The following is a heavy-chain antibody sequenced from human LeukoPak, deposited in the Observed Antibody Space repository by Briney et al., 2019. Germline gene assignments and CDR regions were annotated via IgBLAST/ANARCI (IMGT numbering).Heavy chain of an antibody. J-gene: IGHJ5*02. CDR2: MNPNSGNT. V-gene: IGHV1-8*03. D-gene: IGHD6-13*01. Sequence: ASGKVSCKASGYTFTSYDINWVRQATGQGLEWRGWMNPNSGNTGYAQKFQGRVTLTRNTSISTAYMELSSLRAEDTDVYYCARDPRYSIPWGQGTLVTVSS. CDR1: GYTFTSYD. CDR3: ARDPRYSIP.